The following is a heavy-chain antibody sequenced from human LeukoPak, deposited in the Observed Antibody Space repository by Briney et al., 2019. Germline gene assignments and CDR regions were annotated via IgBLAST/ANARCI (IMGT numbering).Heavy chain of an antibody. CDR1: GFTFSSYA. CDR2: ISTNGGST. V-gene: IGHV3-64*01. CDR3: ARGFYFEARLDY. J-gene: IGHJ4*02. D-gene: IGHD3-9*01. Sequence: GGSLRLSCAASGFTFSSYAMHWVRQAPGKGLEYVSGISTNGGSTYYAISVKGRFTISGDNSENTLYLQMGSLRAEDMAVYYCARGFYFEARLDYWGQGTLVTVSS.